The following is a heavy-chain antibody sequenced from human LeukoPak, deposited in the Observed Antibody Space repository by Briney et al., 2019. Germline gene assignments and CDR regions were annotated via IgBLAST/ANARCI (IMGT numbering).Heavy chain of an antibody. D-gene: IGHD6-13*01. J-gene: IGHJ6*02. CDR1: GFTFSSYA. V-gene: IGHV3-30*04. Sequence: PGRSLRLSCAASGFTFSSYAMHWVRQAPGKGLEWVAVISYDGSNKYYADSVKGRFTISRDNSKNTLYLQMNSLRAEDTAVYYCARTDRSSWYNYYYYYGMDVWGQGTTVTVSS. CDR3: ARTDRSSWYNYYYYYGMDV. CDR2: ISYDGSNK.